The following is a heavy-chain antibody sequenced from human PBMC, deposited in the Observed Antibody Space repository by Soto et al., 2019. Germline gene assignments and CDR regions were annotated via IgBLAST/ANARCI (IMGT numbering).Heavy chain of an antibody. Sequence: QVQLQESGPGLVKPSGTLSLTCAVSGGSISSSNWWSWVRQPPGKGLEWIGEIYHSGSTNYNPSLKSRVTISVDKSNNQFSLTLSSVTAADTAVYYCARVSGSYYYGMDAWGQGTTVTVSS. CDR3: ARVSGSYYYGMDA. J-gene: IGHJ6*02. CDR2: IYHSGST. CDR1: GGSISSSNW. V-gene: IGHV4-4*02. D-gene: IGHD3-10*01.